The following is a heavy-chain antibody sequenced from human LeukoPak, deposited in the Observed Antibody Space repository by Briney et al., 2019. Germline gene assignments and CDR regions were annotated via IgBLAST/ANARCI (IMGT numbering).Heavy chain of an antibody. CDR2: IYYSGST. J-gene: IGHJ6*03. CDR1: GGSISSSSYY. D-gene: IGHD4-17*01. V-gene: IGHV4-39*07. CDR3: ARVPHYGDYENYYYYYMDV. Sequence: PSETLSLTCTVSGGSISSSSYYWGWIRQPPGKGLEWIGSIYYSGSTYYNPSLKSRVTISVDTSKNQFSLKLSSVTAADTAVYYCARVPHYGDYENYYYYYMDVWGKGTTVTVSS.